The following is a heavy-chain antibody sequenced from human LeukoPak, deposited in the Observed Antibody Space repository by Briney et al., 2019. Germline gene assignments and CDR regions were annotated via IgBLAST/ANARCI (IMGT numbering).Heavy chain of an antibody. V-gene: IGHV3-33*06. CDR2: IWYDGSKK. J-gene: IGHJ1*01. CDR3: AKDVYDSNGYSHFQH. D-gene: IGHD3-22*01. CDR1: GFTFNIYG. Sequence: PGGSLRLSCAASGFTFNIYGMHWVRQAPGKGLEWVAVIWYDGSKKYYASSVKGRFTISRDNSKNTLYLQMNSLRAEDTAVYYCAKDVYDSNGYSHFQHWGQGTLVTVSS.